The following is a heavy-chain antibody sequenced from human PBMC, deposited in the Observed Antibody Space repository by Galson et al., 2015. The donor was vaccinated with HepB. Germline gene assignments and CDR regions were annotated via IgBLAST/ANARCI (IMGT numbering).Heavy chain of an antibody. D-gene: IGHD6-19*01. CDR2: IGAADDP. V-gene: IGHV3-13*05. CDR1: GFTFSSYD. CDR3: ARKVAGYYWYFDL. Sequence: SLRLSCAASGFTFSSYDMHWVRQTTGKGLEWVSAIGAADDPYYPGSVKGRFTISRENAKNSLYLQMNSLTAEDTATYYCARKVAGYYWYFDLWGRGTLVTVSS. J-gene: IGHJ2*01.